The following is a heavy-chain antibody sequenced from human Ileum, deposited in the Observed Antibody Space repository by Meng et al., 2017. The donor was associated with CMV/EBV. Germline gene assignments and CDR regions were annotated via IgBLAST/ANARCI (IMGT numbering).Heavy chain of an antibody. D-gene: IGHD2-8*01. CDR1: GFTFRNYD. CDR3: AKDMVF. V-gene: IGHV3-23*01. J-gene: IGHJ4*02. Sequence: GDMRLSCESSGFTFRNYDMSWVRQAPGKGLELVSSIGGSGDSTYYSDSVKGRFTISRDNFKSTLYLQMNSLRAEDTATYYCAKDMVFWGLGTLVTVSS. CDR2: IGGSGDST.